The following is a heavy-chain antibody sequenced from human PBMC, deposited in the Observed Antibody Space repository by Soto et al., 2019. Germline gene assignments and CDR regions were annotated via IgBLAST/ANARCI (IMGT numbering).Heavy chain of an antibody. CDR3: ARPYYIAAAGTGFNY. Sequence: SETLSLTCAVYGGSFSVFYWSWIRQPPGKGLEWIGEINHSGSTNYNPSLESRVTLSVDTSKNQFSLKLSSLTAADTAVYYCARPYYIAAAGTGFNYWGPGTLVTVSS. J-gene: IGHJ4*02. D-gene: IGHD6-13*01. CDR2: INHSGST. V-gene: IGHV4-34*01. CDR1: GGSFSVFY.